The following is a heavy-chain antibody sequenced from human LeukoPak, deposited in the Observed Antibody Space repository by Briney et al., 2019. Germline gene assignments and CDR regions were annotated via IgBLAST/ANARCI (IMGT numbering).Heavy chain of an antibody. J-gene: IGHJ4*02. Sequence: LRLFCADCGVKFEDYDMHGVRNAQEKGLEWVSLITGDGGRTHYADSVKGRFTISRDNSKNSLYLQMNSLRTDDTALYYCAKSRRSGTYFTPSDYWGQGTLVTVSS. CDR3: AKSRRSGTYFTPSDY. D-gene: IGHD3-10*01. CDR2: ITGDGGRT. CDR1: GVKFEDYD. V-gene: IGHV3-43*02.